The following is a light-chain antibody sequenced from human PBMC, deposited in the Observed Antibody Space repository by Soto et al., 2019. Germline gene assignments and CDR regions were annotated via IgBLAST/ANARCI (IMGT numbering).Light chain of an antibody. CDR3: QQYHNWPMT. Sequence: EIVMTQSPATLSVSPGERATLSCGASQSVSSNLAWYQQKPGQAPRLLIYDSSTRATGIPAGFSGSASGTEFTLTISSLQSEDFAVYYCQQYHNWPMTFGQGTRLEIK. V-gene: IGKV3-15*01. CDR2: DSS. CDR1: QSVSSN. J-gene: IGKJ5*01.